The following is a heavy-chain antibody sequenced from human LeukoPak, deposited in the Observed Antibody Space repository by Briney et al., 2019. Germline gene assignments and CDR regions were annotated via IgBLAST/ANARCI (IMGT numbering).Heavy chain of an antibody. Sequence: GGSLRLSCAASGFTFSSYEMNWVRQAPGKGLEGVSYISRSGSTIYYADSVKGRFTISRDNVKNSLYLQMNSLRAEDTAVYYCARRYSSGWSSYIDYWGQGTLVTVSS. CDR3: ARRYSSGWSSYIDY. V-gene: IGHV3-48*03. D-gene: IGHD6-19*01. CDR1: GFTFSSYE. J-gene: IGHJ4*02. CDR2: ISRSGSTI.